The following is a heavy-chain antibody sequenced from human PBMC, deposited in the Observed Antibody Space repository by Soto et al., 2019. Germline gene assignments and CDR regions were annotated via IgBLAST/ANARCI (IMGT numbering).Heavy chain of an antibody. CDR1: RFTFTNCP. V-gene: IGHV1-58*02. D-gene: IGHD5-12*01. CDR3: AAERGGYDPHYYYGMDV. Sequence: TSAKVSCKASRFTFTNCPMQWVQQARGQRLKWIGWIVVGSGNTNYAQKFQERVTITRDMSTSTAYMELSSLRSEDTAVYYCAAERGGYDPHYYYGMDVWGQGTTVNVSS. CDR2: IVVGSGNT. J-gene: IGHJ6*02.